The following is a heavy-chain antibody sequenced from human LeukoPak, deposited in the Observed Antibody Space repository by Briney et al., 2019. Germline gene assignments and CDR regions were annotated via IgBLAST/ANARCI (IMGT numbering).Heavy chain of an antibody. CDR1: GISNKYW. Sequence: SETLSLTCAVSGISNKYWWTWVRQPPGKGLEWIGEIHDSGTTNYNTSLRSRVIISLDTSKNQLSLKLNSMTAADTAVYYCASRTSVSGPSWGQGALVTVSS. CDR3: ASRTSVSGPS. V-gene: IGHV4-4*02. D-gene: IGHD5/OR15-5a*01. CDR2: IHDSGTT. J-gene: IGHJ5*02.